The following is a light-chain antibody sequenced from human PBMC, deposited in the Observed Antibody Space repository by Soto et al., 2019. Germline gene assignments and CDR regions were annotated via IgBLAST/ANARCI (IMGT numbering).Light chain of an antibody. Sequence: EIVLTQSPGTLSLSPGERATLSCRASQSVSSSFLAWYQQKPGQAPRLLIYGASSRAPGIPDRFSGSGSGTDFTLTISILEPEDFAVYYCQQYGTSPGTFGQGTKVEI. CDR2: GAS. CDR3: QQYGTSPGT. J-gene: IGKJ1*01. CDR1: QSVSSSF. V-gene: IGKV3-20*01.